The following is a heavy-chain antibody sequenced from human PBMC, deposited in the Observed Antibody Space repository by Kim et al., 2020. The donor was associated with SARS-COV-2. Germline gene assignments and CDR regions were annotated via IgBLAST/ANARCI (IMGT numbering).Heavy chain of an antibody. Sequence: SETLSLTCAVYVGSFSGYYWSWIRQPPGKGLEWIGEINHSGSTNYNPSLKSRVTISVDTSKNQFSLKLSSVTAADTAVYYCASRIPIVPWGQGTLVTVSS. CDR2: INHSGST. D-gene: IGHD2-15*01. CDR3: ASRIPIVP. V-gene: IGHV4-34*01. CDR1: VGSFSGYY. J-gene: IGHJ5*02.